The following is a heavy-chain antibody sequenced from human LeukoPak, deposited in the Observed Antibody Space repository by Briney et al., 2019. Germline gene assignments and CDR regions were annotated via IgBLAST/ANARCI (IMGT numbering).Heavy chain of an antibody. CDR2: IFYSGGT. J-gene: IGHJ4*02. CDR3: ARHRYCNSSSCYAFDY. D-gene: IGHD2-2*01. CDR1: GGSMSRYY. V-gene: IGHV4-59*08. Sequence: SETLSLTCTVSGGSMSRYYWSWIRQPPGKGLEWLGYIFYSGGTHYNPSLKSRVTISVDTSKNQFSLKLSSVTAADAAVYYCARHRYCNSSSCYAFDYWGQGTLVTVSS.